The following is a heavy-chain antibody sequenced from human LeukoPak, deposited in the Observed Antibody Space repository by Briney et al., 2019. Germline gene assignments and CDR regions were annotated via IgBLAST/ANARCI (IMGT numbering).Heavy chain of an antibody. V-gene: IGHV3-48*01. CDR1: GFTFSSYA. D-gene: IGHD4-11*01. CDR3: ARVGNYHAFDI. CDR2: ISSSSSTI. J-gene: IGHJ3*02. Sequence: GGSLRLSCAASGFTFSSYAMSWVRQAPGKGLEWVSYISSSSSTIDYADSVKGRFTISRDNSKNTLYLQMGSLRAEDMAVYYCARVGNYHAFDIWGQGTMVTVSS.